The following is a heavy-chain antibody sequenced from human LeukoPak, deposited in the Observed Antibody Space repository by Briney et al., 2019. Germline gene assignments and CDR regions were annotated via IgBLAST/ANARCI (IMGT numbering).Heavy chain of an antibody. Sequence: SVKVSCMASVTSFKSYGFHWVRPAPGQGLEWIGRTVPIYDAPIYAQKFHGRVTITADTSTTTVYMELSSLRSEDTAIFYCATSTDYYDASGFYYWGRGTLVSVSS. CDR1: VTSFKSYG. CDR2: TVPIYDAP. V-gene: IGHV1-69*06. J-gene: IGHJ4*02. D-gene: IGHD3-9*01. CDR3: ATSTDYYDASGFYY.